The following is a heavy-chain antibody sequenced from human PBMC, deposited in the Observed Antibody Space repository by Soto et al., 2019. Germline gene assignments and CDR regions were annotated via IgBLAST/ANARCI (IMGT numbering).Heavy chain of an antibody. V-gene: IGHV5-51*01. J-gene: IGHJ4*02. CDR3: ARAGRGGPCHDFDY. Sequence: EMQLVQSGAEVKKPGESLKISCQGSGFTFSNYWIGWVRQMPGKGLEWMGIIYAGDSETKYSPSFQGQVTISADKSISTAYLQWSSLKASDTGMYFCARAGRGGPCHDFDYWGQGTLVNVSS. D-gene: IGHD2-15*01. CDR2: IYAGDSET. CDR1: GFTFSNYW.